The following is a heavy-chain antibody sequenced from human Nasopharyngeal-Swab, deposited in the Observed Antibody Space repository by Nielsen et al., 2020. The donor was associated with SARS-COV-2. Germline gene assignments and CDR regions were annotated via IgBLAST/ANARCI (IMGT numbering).Heavy chain of an antibody. CDR1: GFTFSTYG. V-gene: IGHV3-30*03. J-gene: IGHJ6*02. CDR3: ARDLRAGSLWRDLTRYYYYGMDV. D-gene: IGHD2-21*01. CDR2: ISYDGGSK. Sequence: GESLKISCAASGFTFSTYGMHWVRQAPGKGLEWVAVISYDGGSKYYADSVKGRFTISRDNSKNTLYLQMNSLRAEDTAVYYCARDLRAGSLWRDLTRYYYYGMDVWGQGTTVTVSS.